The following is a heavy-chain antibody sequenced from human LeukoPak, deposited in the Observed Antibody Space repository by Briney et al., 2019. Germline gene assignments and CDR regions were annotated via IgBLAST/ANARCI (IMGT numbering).Heavy chain of an antibody. CDR3: ARGDQDFDY. CDR2: TYYKSQWYY. D-gene: IGHD2-21*01. CDR1: GDSVSRNSAA. V-gene: IGHV6-1*01. Sequence: SQTLSLTCAISGDSVSRNSAAWNWIRQSPSRGFEWLGRTYYKSQWYYNYAVSVKSRITINPDTSKNQFSLQLNSVTPEDTAVYYCARGDQDFDYWGQGTLVTVSS. J-gene: IGHJ4*02.